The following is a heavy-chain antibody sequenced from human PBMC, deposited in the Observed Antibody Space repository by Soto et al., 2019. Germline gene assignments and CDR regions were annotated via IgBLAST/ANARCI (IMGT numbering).Heavy chain of an antibody. CDR2: INHSGST. CDR1: GGSFSGYY. V-gene: IGHV4-34*01. D-gene: IGHD3-22*01. Sequence: SETLSLTCAVYGGSFSGYYWSWIRQPPGKGLEWIGEINHSGSTNYNPSLKSRVTISVDTSKNQFPLKLSSVTAADTAVYYCARGAYYDSSGYQTLDYYYYYGMDVWGQGTTVTVSS. J-gene: IGHJ6*02. CDR3: ARGAYYDSSGYQTLDYYYYYGMDV.